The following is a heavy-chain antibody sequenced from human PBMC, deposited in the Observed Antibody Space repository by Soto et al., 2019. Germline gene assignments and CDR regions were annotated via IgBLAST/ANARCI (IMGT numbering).Heavy chain of an antibody. J-gene: IGHJ4*02. D-gene: IGHD3-22*01. V-gene: IGHV1-2*02. CDR2: INPNNGAA. CDR1: GYIFTGNY. Sequence: ASVKVSCKASGYIFTGNYMHWVRQAPGQGLEYMGWINPNNGAANYAQNFQGRVTMTWDTSISTAYMEVRRLRSDDTAVYYCAPHYPDSSGYFDHWGQGTLVTVSS. CDR3: APHYPDSSGYFDH.